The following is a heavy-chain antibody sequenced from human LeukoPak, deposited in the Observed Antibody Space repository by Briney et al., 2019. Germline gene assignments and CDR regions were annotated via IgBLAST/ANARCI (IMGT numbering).Heavy chain of an antibody. CDR3: AKERGTAMVRSYYMDV. Sequence: PGGSLRLSCAASGFTFSSYAMHWVRQAPGKGLEWVAVILYDGSNKYYADSVKGRFTISRDNSKNTLYLQMNSLRAEDTAVYYCAKERGTAMVRSYYMDVWGKGTTVTVSS. J-gene: IGHJ6*03. CDR1: GFTFSSYA. D-gene: IGHD5-18*01. V-gene: IGHV3-30-3*02. CDR2: ILYDGSNK.